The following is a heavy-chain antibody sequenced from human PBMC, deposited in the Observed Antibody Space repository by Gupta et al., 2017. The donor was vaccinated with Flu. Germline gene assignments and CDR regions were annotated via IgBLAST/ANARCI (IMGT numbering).Heavy chain of an antibody. J-gene: IGHJ4*02. CDR3: AKYLDVRIPAQGNVDC. D-gene: IGHD3-9*01. CDR1: GFSFSNYA. CDR2: ISGTGLST. Sequence: EVQLMESVGGRVQPGGYLRLSWHTSGFSFSNYAVHWVRQAPGKGLGCVSSISGTGLSTYYKASVKGRFTISRDNSSKTLFLKMISLRAEDTALYYCAKYLDVRIPAQGNVDCWGQGTMVTVSS. V-gene: IGHV3-23*01.